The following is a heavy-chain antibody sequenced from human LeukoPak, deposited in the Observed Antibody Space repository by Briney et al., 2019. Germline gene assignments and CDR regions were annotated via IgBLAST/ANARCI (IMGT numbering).Heavy chain of an antibody. V-gene: IGHV3-23*01. D-gene: IGHD2-2*01. CDR3: IHYCSTTSCLTPGRSVGSSNWFDP. CDR1: GFTFSSYA. CDR2: ISGSGGST. Sequence: GGSLRLSCAASGFTFSSYAMSWVRQAPGKGLEWVSAISGSGGSTYYADSVKGRFTISRDNSRNTLYLQMNSLRAEDTAVYYCIHYCSTTSCLTPGRSVGSSNWFDPWGQGTLVTVSS. J-gene: IGHJ5*02.